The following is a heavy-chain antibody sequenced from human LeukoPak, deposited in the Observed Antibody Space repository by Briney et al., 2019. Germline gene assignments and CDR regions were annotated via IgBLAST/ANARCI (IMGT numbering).Heavy chain of an antibody. V-gene: IGHV3-30*02. CDR3: AKDRRLYYYGMDV. J-gene: IGHJ6*02. Sequence: GGSPRLSCAASGFTFSSYGMHWVRQAPGKGLEWVAFIRYDGSNKYYADSVKGRFTISRDNSKNTLYLQMNSLRAEDTAVYYCAKDRRLYYYGMDVWGQGTTVTVSS. CDR2: IRYDGSNK. CDR1: GFTFSSYG.